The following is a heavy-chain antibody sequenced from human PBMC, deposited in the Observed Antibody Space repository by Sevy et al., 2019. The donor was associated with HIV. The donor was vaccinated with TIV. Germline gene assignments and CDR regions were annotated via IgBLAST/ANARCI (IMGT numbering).Heavy chain of an antibody. V-gene: IGHV3-21*01. CDR2: ISSSSSYI. D-gene: IGHD6-6*01. J-gene: IGHJ4*02. CDR3: ASNIAARPDY. Sequence: GGSLRLSCAASGFTFSSYSMSWVRQAPGKGLEWVSSISSSSSYIYYADSVKGRFTISRDNAKNSLYLQMNSLRAEDTAVYYCASNIAARPDYWGQRTLVTVSS. CDR1: GFTFSSYS.